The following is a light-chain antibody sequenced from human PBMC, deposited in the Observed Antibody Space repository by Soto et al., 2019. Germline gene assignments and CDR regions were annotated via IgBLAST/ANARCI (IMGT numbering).Light chain of an antibody. CDR2: EVS. Sequence: QSALTQPAAVSGSPGQSITISCTGTSSDVGGYNYVSWYQQHPGKAPKLMIYEVSNRPSGVSNRFSGSKSGNTASLTISELKAEDEAAYYCSSDTSSSTLGGCVFGTGTKVTAL. CDR3: SSDTSSSTLGGCV. J-gene: IGLJ1*01. CDR1: SSDVGGYNY. V-gene: IGLV2-14*01.